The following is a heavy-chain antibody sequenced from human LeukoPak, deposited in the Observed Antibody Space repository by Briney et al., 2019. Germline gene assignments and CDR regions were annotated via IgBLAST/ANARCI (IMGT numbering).Heavy chain of an antibody. CDR3: ARWSLSDSKNFDY. D-gene: IGHD2-21*02. V-gene: IGHV1-2*02. CDR2: INANTGDT. Sequence: ASVKVSCKTSGYTFTAFYMHWVRQAPGQGLEWMGWINANTGDTNSAQKFQGRVTMTRGTSISTVYVELSRLRSDDTAVYYCARWSLSDSKNFDYWGQGTLVTVSS. J-gene: IGHJ4*02. CDR1: GYTFTAFY.